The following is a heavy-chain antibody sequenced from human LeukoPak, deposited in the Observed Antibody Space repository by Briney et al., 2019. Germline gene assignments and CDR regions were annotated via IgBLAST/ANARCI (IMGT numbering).Heavy chain of an antibody. D-gene: IGHD6-19*01. CDR3: ARVSEYYYYYMDV. V-gene: IGHV4-34*01. J-gene: IGHJ6*03. CDR1: GGSFSGYY. CDR2: INHSGST. Sequence: SETLSLTCAVYGGSFSGYYWSWIRQPPGKGLEWIGEINHSGSTNYDPSLKSRVTISVDTSKNQFSLKLSSVTAADTAVYYCARVSEYYYYYMDVWGKGTTVTVS.